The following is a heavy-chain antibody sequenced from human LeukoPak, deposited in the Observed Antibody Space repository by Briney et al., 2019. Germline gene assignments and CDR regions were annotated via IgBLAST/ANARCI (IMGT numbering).Heavy chain of an antibody. CDR2: INPDGSIR. V-gene: IGHV3-74*03. Sequence: AGSLRLSCAASGLTFSTYWMHWVRQAPGKGLAWVARINPDGSIRTYADSVQGRVTISRDTAKDTLFLQMNSLRAEDTAVYYCEREARVGGALQYWGQGTPVTVSS. CDR1: GLTFSTYW. CDR3: EREARVGGALQY. D-gene: IGHD1-26*01. J-gene: IGHJ4*02.